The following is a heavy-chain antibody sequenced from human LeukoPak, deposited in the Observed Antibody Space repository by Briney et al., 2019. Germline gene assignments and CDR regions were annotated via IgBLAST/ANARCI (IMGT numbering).Heavy chain of an antibody. D-gene: IGHD3-22*01. CDR2: INSDGSST. J-gene: IGHJ4*02. CDR3: ARVRRDSSGYYF. CDR1: GFTFSSYW. V-gene: IGHV3-74*01. Sequence: GGSLRLSCAASGFTFSSYWMHWVRQAPGKGLVWVSRINSDGSSTSYADSVKGRFAISRDNAKNTLYLQMNSLRAEDTAVYYCARVRRDSSGYYFWGQGTLVTVSS.